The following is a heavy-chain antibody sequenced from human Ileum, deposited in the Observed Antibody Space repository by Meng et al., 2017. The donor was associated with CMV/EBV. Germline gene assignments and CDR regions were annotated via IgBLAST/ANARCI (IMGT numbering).Heavy chain of an antibody. CDR1: GDNFRTYT. Sequence: KVSCESSGDNFRTYTITWVRQAPGQGLEWMGNIIPFLDVSKYAQKFQGRVTFTTDRSTNTIYMELSSLRSDDTAMYFCAREAHFSFDLWGQGTLVTVSS. CDR3: AREAHFSFDL. CDR2: IIPFLDVS. V-gene: IGHV1-69*04. J-gene: IGHJ4*02. D-gene: IGHD2/OR15-2a*01.